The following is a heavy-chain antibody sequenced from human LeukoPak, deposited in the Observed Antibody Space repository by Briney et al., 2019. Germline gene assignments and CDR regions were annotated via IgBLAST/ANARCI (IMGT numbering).Heavy chain of an antibody. Sequence: GGSLRLSCAASGFTFSSYAMHWVRQAPGKGLEWVAVISYDGSNKYYADSVKGRFTISRDNSKNTLYLQMNSLRAEDTAVYYCARPVDTAMAFDYWGQGTLVTVSS. CDR1: GFTFSSYA. CDR2: ISYDGSNK. CDR3: ARPVDTAMAFDY. J-gene: IGHJ4*02. V-gene: IGHV3-30-3*01. D-gene: IGHD5-18*01.